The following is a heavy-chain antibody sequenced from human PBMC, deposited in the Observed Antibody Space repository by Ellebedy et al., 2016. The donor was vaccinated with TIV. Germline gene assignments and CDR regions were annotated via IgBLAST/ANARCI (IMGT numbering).Heavy chain of an antibody. CDR3: ARDLCMPLYDSSGYYGD. Sequence: GESLKISCAASGFTFSFYSMNWVRQAPGKGLEWVSSISSSSSYIYYADSVKGRFTISRDNAKNSLYLQMNSLGAEDTAVYYCARDLCMPLYDSSGYYGDWGQGTLVTVSS. CDR1: GFTFSFYS. CDR2: ISSSSSYI. V-gene: IGHV3-21*01. D-gene: IGHD3-22*01. J-gene: IGHJ4*02.